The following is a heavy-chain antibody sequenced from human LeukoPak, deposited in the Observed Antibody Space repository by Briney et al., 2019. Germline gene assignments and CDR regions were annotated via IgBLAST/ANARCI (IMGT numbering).Heavy chain of an antibody. Sequence: PGGSLRLSCAASGFSFNTYSMTWVRQAPGKGLEWVSIISRTSESTFYADSVKGRFTISRDNSKNTLYLQMNSLRAEDTAVYYCAKDSRLLSYWGQGTLVTVSS. CDR1: GFSFNTYS. V-gene: IGHV3-23*01. J-gene: IGHJ4*02. D-gene: IGHD3-10*01. CDR3: AKDSRLLSY. CDR2: ISRTSEST.